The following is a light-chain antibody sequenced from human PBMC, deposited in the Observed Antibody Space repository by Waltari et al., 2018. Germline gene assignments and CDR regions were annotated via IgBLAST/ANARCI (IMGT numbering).Light chain of an antibody. J-gene: IGKJ2*01. V-gene: IGKV3-15*01. CDR2: GSY. CDR3: QQYNNWPPYT. Sequence: EIVMTQSPATLSVSPGERATLSCRASQSVSSNLARYQQKPGQAPRLFIYGSYARTTGIPDRFSGSGSGTEFTLTIRSLQSEDFAVYYCQQYNNWPPYTFGQGTKLEIK. CDR1: QSVSSN.